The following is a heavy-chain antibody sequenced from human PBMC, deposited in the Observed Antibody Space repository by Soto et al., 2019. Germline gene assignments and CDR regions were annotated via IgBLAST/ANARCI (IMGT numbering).Heavy chain of an antibody. D-gene: IGHD1-1*01. V-gene: IGHV1-69*08. CDR2: IIPILGIA. Sequence: QVQLVQSGAEVKKPGSSVKVSCKASGGTFSSYTISWVRQAPGQGIEWMGRIIPILGIANYAQKFQGRVTITADKSTSTAYMELRSLRSEDAAVYYCARELDHYYYYGMDVWGQGTTVTVSS. CDR1: GGTFSSYT. CDR3: ARELDHYYYYGMDV. J-gene: IGHJ6*02.